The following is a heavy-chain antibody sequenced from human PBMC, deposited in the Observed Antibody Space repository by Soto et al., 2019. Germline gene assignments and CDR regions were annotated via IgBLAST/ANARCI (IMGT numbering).Heavy chain of an antibody. V-gene: IGHV4-39*01. CDR1: GGSISSRGYY. J-gene: IGHJ5*02. CDR3: ATSNWFDP. CDR2: IYYSGST. Sequence: PSETLSLTCTVSGGSISSRGYYWGWIRQPPGKGMEWIGTIYYSGSTYYNPSLKSRVTISVDTSKNQFSLKLSFLTAADTAVYYCATSNWFDPWGQGTLVTVSS.